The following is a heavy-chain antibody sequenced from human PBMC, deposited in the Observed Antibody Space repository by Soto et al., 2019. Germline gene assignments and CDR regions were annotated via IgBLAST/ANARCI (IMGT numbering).Heavy chain of an antibody. CDR3: ARPLIAVAGTAAFDI. CDR2: ISSSSSYI. Sequence: GGSLRLSCAPSGFTFSSYSMNWVRQAPGKGLEWVSSISSSSSYIYYADSVKGRFTISRDNAKNSLYLQMNSLRAEDTAVYYCARPLIAVAGTAAFDIWGQGTMVTVSS. V-gene: IGHV3-21*01. D-gene: IGHD6-19*01. CDR1: GFTFSSYS. J-gene: IGHJ3*02.